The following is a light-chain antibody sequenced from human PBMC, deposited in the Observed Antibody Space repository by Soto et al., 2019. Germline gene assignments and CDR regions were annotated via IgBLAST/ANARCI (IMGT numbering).Light chain of an antibody. CDR3: HQYYGSPPRT. V-gene: IGKV4-1*01. J-gene: IGKJ1*01. Sequence: DIVMTQSPDSLAVSLGERATINCKSSQSVLYSSNNKNYLAWYQQKPGQSPKLLISWGFIRESGVPDRFSGSVSGTDFTLTISSLQAEDVAVYYCHQYYGSPPRTFGQGTKVEIK. CDR1: QSVLYSSNNKNY. CDR2: WGF.